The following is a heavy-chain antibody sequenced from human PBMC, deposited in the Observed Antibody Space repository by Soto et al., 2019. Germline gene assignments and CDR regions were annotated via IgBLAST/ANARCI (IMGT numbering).Heavy chain of an antibody. Sequence: ASVKVSCKASFYTFTIYCISWVRQAPGQWLEWMGWISAYNGNTNYAQKLQGRVTMTTDTSTSTAYMELRSLRSDDTAVYYCARVSYYDFWGPRNWFDPWGQGTLVTVSS. CDR1: FYTFTIYC. V-gene: IGHV1-18*01. D-gene: IGHD3-3*01. CDR2: ISAYNGNT. CDR3: ARVSYYDFWGPRNWFDP. J-gene: IGHJ5*02.